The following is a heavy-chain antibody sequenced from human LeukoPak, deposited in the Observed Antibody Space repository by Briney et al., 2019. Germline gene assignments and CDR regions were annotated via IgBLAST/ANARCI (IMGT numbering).Heavy chain of an antibody. J-gene: IGHJ4*02. Sequence: GGSLRLSCAASGFTFSNAWMSWVRQAPGKGLEWVGRTKSKTDGGTTDYAAPVKGRFTISSDDSKNTLYLQMNSLKTEDTAVYYCTTVRYQLLYLWGQGTLVTVSS. CDR3: TTVRYQLLYL. CDR2: TKSKTDGGTT. D-gene: IGHD2-2*02. V-gene: IGHV3-15*01. CDR1: GFTFSNAW.